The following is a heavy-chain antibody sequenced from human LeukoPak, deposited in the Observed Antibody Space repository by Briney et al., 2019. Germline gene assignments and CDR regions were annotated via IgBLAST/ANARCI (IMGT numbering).Heavy chain of an antibody. CDR2: INHSGST. CDR3: ARGGVSAFDI. J-gene: IGHJ3*02. Sequence: NPSETLSLTCAVYGGSFSGYYWSWIRQPPGKGLEWIGEINHSGSTNYNPPLKSRVTISVDTSKNQFSLKLSSVTAADTAVYYCARGGVSAFDIWGQGTMVTVSS. CDR1: GGSFSGYY. V-gene: IGHV4-34*01. D-gene: IGHD5/OR15-5a*01.